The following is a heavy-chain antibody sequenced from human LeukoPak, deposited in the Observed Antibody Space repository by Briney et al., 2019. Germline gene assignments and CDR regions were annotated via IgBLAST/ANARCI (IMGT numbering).Heavy chain of an antibody. Sequence: GESLKISCKGSGYSFTSYWIGWVRQMPGKGLEWMGIIYPGDSDTRYSPSFQGQITISADKSISTAYLQWSSLKASDTAMYYCARNLLDGDYESSYFDYWGQGTLVTVSS. CDR2: IYPGDSDT. V-gene: IGHV5-51*01. CDR1: GYSFTSYW. D-gene: IGHD4-17*01. J-gene: IGHJ4*02. CDR3: ARNLLDGDYESSYFDY.